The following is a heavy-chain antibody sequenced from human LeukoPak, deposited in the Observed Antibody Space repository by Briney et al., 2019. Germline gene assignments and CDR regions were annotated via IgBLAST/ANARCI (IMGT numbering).Heavy chain of an antibody. D-gene: IGHD3-10*01. CDR1: GGSISSADYY. CDR2: IAYTGSI. CDR3: TLMLRGVID. J-gene: IGHJ4*02. V-gene: IGHV4-31*03. Sequence: SQTLSLTCSVSGGSISSADYYWSWIRQHPEKGLEWIGCIAYTGSIYYNPSLKSRVSISADTSTNQFSLKLSSVTAADTAVYYCTLMLRGVIDWGRGTLVTVSS.